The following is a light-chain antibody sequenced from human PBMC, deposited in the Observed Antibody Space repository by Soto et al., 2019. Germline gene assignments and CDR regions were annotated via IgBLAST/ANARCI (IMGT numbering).Light chain of an antibody. CDR3: CSYVGGYSYV. CDR1: SSDVGDYNS. J-gene: IGLJ1*01. CDR2: DVS. V-gene: IGLV2-11*01. Sequence: QSALTQPRSVSESPGQSVTVSCIGTSSDVGDYNSVSWYQQHPGKAPKLMIYDVSKRPSGVPDRFSGSKSGNTASLTISGLQAEDEADYYCCSYVGGYSYVFGIGTKVTVL.